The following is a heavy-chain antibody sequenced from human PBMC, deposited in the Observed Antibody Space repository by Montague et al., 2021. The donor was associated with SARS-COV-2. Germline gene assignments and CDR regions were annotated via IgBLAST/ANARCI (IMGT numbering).Heavy chain of an antibody. J-gene: IGHJ4*02. V-gene: IGHV4-34*01. CDR3: SRGSTVTHY. CDR2: INHSGST. D-gene: IGHD4-17*01. CDR1: GGSFSGYY. Sequence: SETLSLTCAVYGGSFSGYYWSWIRQPPGTGLEWIWEINHSGSTNYNPSLKSRVTISVDTSKNQFSLKLSSVTAADTAVYYCSRGSTVTHYWGQGTLVTVSS.